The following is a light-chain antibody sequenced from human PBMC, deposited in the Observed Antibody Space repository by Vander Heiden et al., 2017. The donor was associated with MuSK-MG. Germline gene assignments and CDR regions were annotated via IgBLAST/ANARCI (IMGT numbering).Light chain of an antibody. CDR2: ATS. J-gene: IGKJ1*01. CDR3: QQDSSSWT. V-gene: IGKV1-5*03. Sequence: DVQMTQSPSTVSAYVGDSVTLTCRASQRISSWLAWYQQKPGKGPKLLIYATSSLETGVPSRFSGSGSGTEFTLTISSLQPDDFATYYCQQDSSSWTFGQGTKVEMK. CDR1: QRISSW.